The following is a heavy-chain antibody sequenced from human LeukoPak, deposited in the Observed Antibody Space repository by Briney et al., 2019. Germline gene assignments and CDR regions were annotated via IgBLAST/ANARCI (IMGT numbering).Heavy chain of an antibody. Sequence: GGSLRLSCAASGFTFSSYAMSWVRQAPRKGLEWVSAISGSGGSTYYADSVKGRFTISRDNSKNTLYLQMNSLRAEDTAVYYCAKDPVLRFLEWLEAGYFDYWGQGTLVTVSS. V-gene: IGHV3-23*01. J-gene: IGHJ4*02. CDR2: ISGSGGST. D-gene: IGHD3-3*01. CDR1: GFTFSSYA. CDR3: AKDPVLRFLEWLEAGYFDY.